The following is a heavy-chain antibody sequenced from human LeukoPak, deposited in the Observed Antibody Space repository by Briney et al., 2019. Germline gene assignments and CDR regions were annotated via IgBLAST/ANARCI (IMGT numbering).Heavy chain of an antibody. Sequence: GGSLRLSCAASGFTFGSYAMYWVRQAPGKGLEGVSGIIGSGGSTFYADSVKGRFTISRDNSENTVYLQMNSLRADDTAVYYCAKTTAGYSSGRYPGWPVDYWGQGTLVTVSS. J-gene: IGHJ4*02. CDR1: GFTFGSYA. CDR3: AKTTAGYSSGRYPGWPVDY. CDR2: IIGSGGST. V-gene: IGHV3-23*01. D-gene: IGHD6-19*01.